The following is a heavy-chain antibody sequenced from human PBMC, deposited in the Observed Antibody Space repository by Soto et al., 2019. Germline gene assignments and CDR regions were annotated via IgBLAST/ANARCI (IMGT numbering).Heavy chain of an antibody. CDR3: ARVQVASGWRYAGDY. J-gene: IGHJ4*02. CDR2: INPSDGSA. Sequence: QVQLVQSGAEVKKPGASVKVSCKASGYTFTSYYIQWVRQAPGQGLEWMGIINPSDGSATNAQKFQGGATITRDTSTSTVYMELSSLTSDDTAVYYCARVQVASGWRYAGDYWGQGTLVTVSS. V-gene: IGHV1-46*01. D-gene: IGHD6-19*01. CDR1: GYTFTSYY.